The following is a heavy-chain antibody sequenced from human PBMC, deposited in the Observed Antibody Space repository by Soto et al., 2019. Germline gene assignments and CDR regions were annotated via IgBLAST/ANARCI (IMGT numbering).Heavy chain of an antibody. J-gene: IGHJ4*02. CDR3: ARVPKGVVVAANDY. CDR1: GFTFSDHF. V-gene: IGHV3-11*01. Sequence: QVQLVESGGGLVKPGGSLRLSCAASGFTFSDHFMSWIRQAPGQGLEWVSYVSRSGSSIYYADSVKGRFTISRDNAKNSLYLQMNSLRAEDTAVYYCARVPKGVVVAANDYCGQGSLVTVSS. CDR2: VSRSGSSI. D-gene: IGHD2-15*01.